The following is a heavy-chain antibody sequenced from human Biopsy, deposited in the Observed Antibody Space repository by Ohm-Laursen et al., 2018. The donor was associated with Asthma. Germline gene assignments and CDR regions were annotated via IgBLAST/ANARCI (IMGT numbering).Heavy chain of an antibody. CDR3: ARDVMEWYLPAFDF. D-gene: IGHD3-3*01. Sequence: SLRLSCAATGFVFSQSGMHWVRQAPGKGLKWVAVGGSYYDGGLKYYADSVNGRFTVSRDDSKNTLYLQMNSLRPDDTAVYYCARDVMEWYLPAFDFWGQGTLVTVSS. J-gene: IGHJ4*02. V-gene: IGHV3-30*03. CDR2: GGSYYDGGLK. CDR1: GFVFSQSG.